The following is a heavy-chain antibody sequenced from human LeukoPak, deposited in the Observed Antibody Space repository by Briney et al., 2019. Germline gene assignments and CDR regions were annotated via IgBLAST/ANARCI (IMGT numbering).Heavy chain of an antibody. CDR1: GFTFSDYY. CDR3: AKAGEWELLSPIDS. J-gene: IGHJ4*02. D-gene: IGHD3-10*01. CDR2: ISPSGVSI. V-gene: IGHV3-23*01. Sequence: GGSLRLSCAASGFTFSDYYMSWIRQAPGKGLEWVANISPSGVSINYADSVKGRFTISRDSPKNTLYLQMNSLRAEDTAVYYCAKAGEWELLSPIDSWGQGTLVTVSS.